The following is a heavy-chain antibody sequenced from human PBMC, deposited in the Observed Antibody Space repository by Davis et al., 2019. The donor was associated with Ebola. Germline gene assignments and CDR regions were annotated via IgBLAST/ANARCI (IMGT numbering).Heavy chain of an antibody. CDR2: INPNGTET. V-gene: IGHV3-7*03. CDR3: AREPNSFDF. CDR1: GFTFTNFW. J-gene: IGHJ4*02. Sequence: PGGSLRLSCAASGFTFTNFWMTWVRQAPGKGLEWVANINPNGTETNYVDSVRSRFAISRDNPKNSLLLQMSSLRADDTGVYFCAREPNSFDFWGQGALVTVS.